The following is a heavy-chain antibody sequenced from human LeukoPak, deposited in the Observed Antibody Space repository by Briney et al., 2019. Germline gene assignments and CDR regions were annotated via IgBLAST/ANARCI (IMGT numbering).Heavy chain of an antibody. CDR3: ARDRLGSTHNYYYMDV. D-gene: IGHD7-27*01. CDR2: IYYSGST. CDR1: GGSISSYY. J-gene: IGHJ6*03. V-gene: IGHV4-59*01. Sequence: SETLSLTCTVSGGSISSYYWSWIRQPPGKGLEWIGLIYYSGSTNYNPALKSRDNISVDTSKHKLSLKLRSVTAADTAVYYCARDRLGSTHNYYYMDVWGKGTTVTVSS.